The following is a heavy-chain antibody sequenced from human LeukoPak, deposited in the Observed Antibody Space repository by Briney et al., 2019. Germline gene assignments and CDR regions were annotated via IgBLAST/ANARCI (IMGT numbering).Heavy chain of an antibody. CDR1: GFTFSSYG. CDR3: AKDPTGYYYDSSGYLLPDY. Sequence: PSGGSLRLSCAASGFTFSSYGMHWVRQAPGKGLEWVAVISYDGSNKYYADSVKGRFTISRDNSKNTLYLQMNSLRAEDTAVYYCAKDPTGYYYDSSGYLLPDYWGQGTLVTVSS. V-gene: IGHV3-30*18. D-gene: IGHD3-22*01. CDR2: ISYDGSNK. J-gene: IGHJ4*02.